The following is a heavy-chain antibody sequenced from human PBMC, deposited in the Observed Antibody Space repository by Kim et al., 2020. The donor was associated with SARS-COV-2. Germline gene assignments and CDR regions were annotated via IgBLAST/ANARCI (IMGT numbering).Heavy chain of an antibody. Sequence: GGSLRLSCAASGFTFKRFGMTWVRQAPGKGLQWVSSLRSTDDKTYYAASVKGRFTISRDTSTDTLYLQMNNLRPDDTALYFCAKDWGLTAVALELWGPGTLVTVSS. V-gene: IGHV3-23*01. CDR1: GFTFKRFG. CDR3: AKDWGLTAVALEL. J-gene: IGHJ4*02. CDR2: LRSTDDKT. D-gene: IGHD5-18*01.